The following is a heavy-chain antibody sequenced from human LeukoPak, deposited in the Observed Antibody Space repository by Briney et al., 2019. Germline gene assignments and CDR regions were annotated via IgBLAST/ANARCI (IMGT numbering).Heavy chain of an antibody. CDR2: IIPILGIA. V-gene: IGHV1-69*04. D-gene: IGHD2-15*01. CDR3: ASYYGSGGSSSPAPYQGRAV. Sequence: SVKVSCKASGGTFSSYAISWVRQAPGQGLEWMGRIIPILGIANYAQKFQGRVTITADKSTSTAYMELSSLRSEDTAVYYCASYYGSGGSSSPAPYQGRAVGGKGPTVPV. J-gene: IGHJ6*04. CDR1: GGTFSSYA.